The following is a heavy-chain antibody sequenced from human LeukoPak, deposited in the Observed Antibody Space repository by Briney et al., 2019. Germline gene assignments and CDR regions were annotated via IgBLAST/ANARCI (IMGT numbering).Heavy chain of an antibody. V-gene: IGHV3-9*01. CDR1: GFTLYNYA. D-gene: IGHD6-19*01. CDR3: AKVRGTYSSGYFFDY. CDR2: ISWNSGYI. J-gene: IGHJ4*02. Sequence: AGGSLRLSCAASGFTLYNYAMHWVRQAPGKGLEWLSIISWNSGYIGYADSVKGRFSISRDNAKKSLDLQMNSLRAEDTAFYYCAKVRGTYSSGYFFDYWGQGTLVTVSS.